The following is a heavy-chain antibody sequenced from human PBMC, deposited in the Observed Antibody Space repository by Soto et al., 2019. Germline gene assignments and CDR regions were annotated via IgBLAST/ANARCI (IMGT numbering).Heavy chain of an antibody. Sequence: GGSLRLSCTASGFTFGDYAMSWFRQAPGKGLEWVGFIRSKAYGGTTEYAASVKGRFTISRDDSKSIAYLQMNSLKTEDTAVYYCTRDPAGGGAAYFDYWGQGTLVTVSS. CDR2: IRSKAYGGTT. V-gene: IGHV3-49*03. CDR1: GFTFGDYA. J-gene: IGHJ4*02. CDR3: TRDPAGGGAAYFDY. D-gene: IGHD3-16*01.